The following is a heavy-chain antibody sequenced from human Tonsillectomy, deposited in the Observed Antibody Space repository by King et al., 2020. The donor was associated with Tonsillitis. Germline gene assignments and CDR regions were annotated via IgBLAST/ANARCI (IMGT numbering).Heavy chain of an antibody. D-gene: IGHD3-10*01. CDR3: TREHGNCERGDY. Sequence: QLVQSGAEVKKPGDSVKVSCKPSGYTFTSYGISWVRQAPGQGLEWMGWINTYKGNTNYAQRFQDRVTITMDTSTSTADMELRGLTPDDTAVYYRTREHGNCERGDYWGQGTLVSVSA. CDR1: GYTFTSYG. V-gene: IGHV1-18*04. CDR2: INTYKGNT. J-gene: IGHJ4*02.